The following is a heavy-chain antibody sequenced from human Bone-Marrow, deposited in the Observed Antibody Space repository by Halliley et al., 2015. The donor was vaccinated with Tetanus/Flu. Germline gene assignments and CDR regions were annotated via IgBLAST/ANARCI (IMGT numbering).Heavy chain of an antibody. V-gene: IGHV4-31*02. D-gene: IGHD3-10*01. J-gene: IGHJ4*02. CDR2: FFYSGGT. Sequence: LGWIGYFFYSGGTSSNPSLKSRVTISVDTSKNQFSLKLSSVTAADTAVYYCARSGGSGSYYEDYWGQGTLVTVSS. CDR3: ARSGGSGSYYEDY.